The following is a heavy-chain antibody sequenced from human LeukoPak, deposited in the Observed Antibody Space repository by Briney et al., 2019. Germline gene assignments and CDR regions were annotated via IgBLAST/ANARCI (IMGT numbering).Heavy chain of an antibody. Sequence: ASVKVSCKASGYTFTDYALHWVRQAPGQSLEWMGWITTGRGETRYSQDFQRRITLTRDKSVNTVYMDLSDLTSEDTAVYYCARGGQQWRGGNYFDSWGQGTLVAVSS. CDR3: ARGGQQWRGGNYFDS. J-gene: IGHJ4*02. D-gene: IGHD6-19*01. CDR2: ITTGRGET. CDR1: GYTFTDYA. V-gene: IGHV1-3*03.